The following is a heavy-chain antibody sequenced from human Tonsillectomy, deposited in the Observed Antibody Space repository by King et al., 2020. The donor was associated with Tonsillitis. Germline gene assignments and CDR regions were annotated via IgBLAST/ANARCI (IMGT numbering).Heavy chain of an antibody. CDR1: GYSFTSYW. CDR3: ARHGLLKPSSGDIPYYYYYMDV. D-gene: IGHD2-15*01. J-gene: IGHJ6*03. V-gene: IGHV5-51*01. CDR2: IYPGDSDT. Sequence: QLVQSGAEVKKPGASLKISCKGSGYSFTSYWIGWVRQMPGKGLEWMGIIYPGDSDTRYSPSFQGQVTISADKSISTAYLQWSSLKASDTAMYYCARHGLLKPSSGDIPYYYYYMDVWGKGTTVTVSS.